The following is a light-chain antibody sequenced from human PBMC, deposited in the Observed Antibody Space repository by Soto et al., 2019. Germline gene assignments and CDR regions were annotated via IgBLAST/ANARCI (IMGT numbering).Light chain of an antibody. V-gene: IGKV1-39*01. Sequence: DIQMTQSPSSLSASVGDRVTITCRASQSISSYLNWYQQKPGKAPKLLIYAESSLQSGVPSRFSGSGSGTDFTLTISSLQPEDFATYYCQQSYSTPRTFGGGTKVEIK. CDR2: AES. J-gene: IGKJ4*01. CDR1: QSISSY. CDR3: QQSYSTPRT.